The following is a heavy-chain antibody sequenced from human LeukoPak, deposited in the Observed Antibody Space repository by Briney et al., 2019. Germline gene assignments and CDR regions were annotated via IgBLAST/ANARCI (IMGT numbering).Heavy chain of an antibody. V-gene: IGHV1-69*13. CDR2: IIPIFGTA. CDR1: GGTFSSYA. CDR3: ARGPVESCSGGSCYDYGMDV. D-gene: IGHD2-15*01. J-gene: IGHJ6*04. Sequence: SVKVSCKASGGTFSSYAISWVRQAPGQGLEWMGGIIPIFGTANYAQKFQGRVTITADESTSTAYMELSSLRSEDTAVYYCARGPVESCSGGSCYDYGMDVWGKGTTVTVSS.